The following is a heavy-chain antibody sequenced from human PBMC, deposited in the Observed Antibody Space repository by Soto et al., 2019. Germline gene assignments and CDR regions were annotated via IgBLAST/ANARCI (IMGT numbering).Heavy chain of an antibody. CDR1: GDTFNFYS. Sequence: QVQLVQSGAEVKRPGSSVKVSCKASGDTFNFYSINWVRQAPGVGLEWVGRVNPILSMSNYAKRFQGRVTMTADKSTSTAYMELRSLRSEDTAIYYCASSYGSGYRAFDYGGQGALVTVSS. CDR3: ASSYGSGYRAFDY. V-gene: IGHV1-69*02. J-gene: IGHJ4*02. CDR2: VNPILSMS. D-gene: IGHD3-10*01.